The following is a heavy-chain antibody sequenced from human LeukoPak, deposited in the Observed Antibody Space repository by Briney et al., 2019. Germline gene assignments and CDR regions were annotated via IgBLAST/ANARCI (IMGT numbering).Heavy chain of an antibody. CDR2: ISSSSSYI. CDR3: ARDRSSDYFWGGREPFDP. J-gene: IGHJ5*02. Sequence: GGSLRLSCAASGFTFSSYSMNWVRQAPGKGLEWVSSISSSSSYIYYADSVKGRFTISRDNAKNSLYLQMNSLRAEDTAVYYCARDRSSDYFWGGREPFDPWRLGTLVTVSS. V-gene: IGHV3-21*01. CDR1: GFTFSSYS. D-gene: IGHD3-16*01.